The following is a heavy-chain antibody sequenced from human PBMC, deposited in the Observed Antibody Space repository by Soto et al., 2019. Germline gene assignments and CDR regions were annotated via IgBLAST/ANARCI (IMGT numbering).Heavy chain of an antibody. V-gene: IGHV3-23*01. CDR2: ISGNGGDT. Sequence: PGGSLRLSCAACCFPFLSFAMSCVRQDPGKGLEWVSGISGNGGDTNYADSVKGRFTISRDNSKNALYLRLDSLRAEDTAVYYCAKPKSTSGYGSFNDWGQGTLVTVSS. CDR3: AKPKSTSGYGSFND. D-gene: IGHD3-10*01. CDR1: CFPFLSFA. J-gene: IGHJ4*02.